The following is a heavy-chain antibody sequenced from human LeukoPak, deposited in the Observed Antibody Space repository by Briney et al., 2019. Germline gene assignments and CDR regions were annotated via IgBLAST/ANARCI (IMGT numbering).Heavy chain of an antibody. CDR1: GGSFSGYY. J-gene: IGHJ4*02. CDR3: AKAQIVVVPAATYYFDY. D-gene: IGHD2-2*01. CDR2: INHSGST. Sequence: SETLSLTCAVYGGSFSGYYWSWMRQPPGKGLELIGEINHSGSTNYNPSLKSRVTISVDTSKNQFSLKLSSVTAADTAVYYCAKAQIVVVPAATYYFDYWGQGTLVTVSS. V-gene: IGHV4-34*01.